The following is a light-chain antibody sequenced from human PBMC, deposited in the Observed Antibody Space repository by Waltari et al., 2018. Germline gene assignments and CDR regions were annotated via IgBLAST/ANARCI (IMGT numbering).Light chain of an antibody. Sequence: QSVLTQPPSVSGAPGQILTISCTGSSSDIGAGFHVHWYQQLPGTAPKLLIYATNKRPSGVPDRFPASRSGASASLAIAGLQAEDEADYYCQSYDNSLRAWVFGGGTKLTVL. J-gene: IGLJ3*02. CDR3: QSYDNSLRAWV. V-gene: IGLV1-40*01. CDR2: ATN. CDR1: SSDIGAGFH.